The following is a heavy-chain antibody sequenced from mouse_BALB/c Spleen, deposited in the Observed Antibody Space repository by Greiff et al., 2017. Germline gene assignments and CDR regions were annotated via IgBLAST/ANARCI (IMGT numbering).Heavy chain of an antibody. J-gene: IGHJ4*01. D-gene: IGHD1-1*01. CDR1: GYTFTSYY. CDR3: ARSGLRGYYAMDY. V-gene: IGHV1S56*01. Sequence: VQLQQSGPELVKPGASVKMSCKASGYTFTSYYIHWVKQRPGQGLEWIGWIYPGDGSTKYNEKFKGKTTLTADKSSSTAYMLLSSLTSEDSAIYFCARSGLRGYYAMDYWGQGTSVTVSS. CDR2: IYPGDGST.